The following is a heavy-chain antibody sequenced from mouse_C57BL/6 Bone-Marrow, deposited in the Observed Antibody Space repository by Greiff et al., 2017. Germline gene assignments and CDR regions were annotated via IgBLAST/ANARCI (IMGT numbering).Heavy chain of an antibody. D-gene: IGHD1-1*01. V-gene: IGHV1-39*01. CDR2: INPNYGTT. J-gene: IGHJ2*01. CDR1: GYSFTDYN. CDR3: ASSVNYYGITCDD. Sequence: EVQLQQSGPELVKPGASVKISCKASGYSFTDYNMNWVKQSTGKGLEWIGVINPNYGTTSYNQKFKGKATLTVDQSSSTAYMQLNSLTSEDSAVYYCASSVNYYGITCDDWGQGTTLTVAS.